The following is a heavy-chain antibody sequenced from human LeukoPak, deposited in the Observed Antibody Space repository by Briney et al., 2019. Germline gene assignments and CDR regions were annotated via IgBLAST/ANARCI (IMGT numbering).Heavy chain of an antibody. V-gene: IGHV3-7*01. CDR2: INQGGSEI. D-gene: IGHD1-26*01. CDR1: GFTFSVSW. CDR3: AGRAFES. J-gene: IGHJ4*02. Sequence: GGSLRLSCEASGFTFSVSWMHWVRQAPGKGLEWVANINQGGSEIYHVDSVKGRFTISRDNAKRSLYLQMNGLRAEDTGVYYCAGRAFESWGQGTLVTVSS.